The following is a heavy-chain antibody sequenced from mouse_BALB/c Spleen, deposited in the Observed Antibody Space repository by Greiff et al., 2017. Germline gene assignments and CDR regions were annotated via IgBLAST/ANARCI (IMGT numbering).Heavy chain of an antibody. J-gene: IGHJ2*01. D-gene: IGHD2-1*01. V-gene: IGHV1-5*01. CDR2: IYPGNSDT. Sequence: LQQSGTVLARPGASVKMSCKASGYSFTSYWMHWVKQRPGQGLEWIGAIYPGNSDTSYNQKFKGKAKLTAVTSASTAYMELSSLTNEDSAVYYCTRSTGVYLDYWGQGTTLTVSS. CDR3: TRSTGVYLDY. CDR1: GYSFTSYW.